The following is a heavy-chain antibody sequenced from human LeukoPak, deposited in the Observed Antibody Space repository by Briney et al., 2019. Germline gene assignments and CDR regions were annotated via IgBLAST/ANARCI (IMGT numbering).Heavy chain of an antibody. CDR3: ARIRDGYNDAYDI. CDR1: GYTFTNSY. CDR2: INPDGGNT. Sequence: GASVKVSCKASGYTFTNSYIHWVRQAPGQVLEWMELINPDGGNTNYAQNFQGRVTLTRDTSTSTVYMELSSLRSEDTAIYYCARIRDGYNDAYDIWGQGTVVTVPS. V-gene: IGHV1-46*01. D-gene: IGHD5-24*01. J-gene: IGHJ3*02.